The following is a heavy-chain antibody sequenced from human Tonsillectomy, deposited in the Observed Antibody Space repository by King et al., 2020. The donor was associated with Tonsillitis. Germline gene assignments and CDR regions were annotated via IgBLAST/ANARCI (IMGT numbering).Heavy chain of an antibody. CDR3: ARERGDSYGFDY. CDR1: ALTFSSYT. V-gene: IGHV3-21*06. J-gene: IGHJ4*02. CDR2: ISPRSSYI. D-gene: IGHD5-18*01. Sequence: EVQLVESGGGQVKPGESLRLSCVASALTFSSYTMNWVRQAPGKGLEWVSSISPRSSYIYYADSVKGRFTISRDNARNLLYLQMNSLRAEDTAVYYCARERGDSYGFDYWGRGTLVTVSS.